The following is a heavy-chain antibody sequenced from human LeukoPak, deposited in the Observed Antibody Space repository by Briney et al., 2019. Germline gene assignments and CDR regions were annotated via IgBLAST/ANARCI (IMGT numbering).Heavy chain of an antibody. J-gene: IGHJ6*02. Sequence: PGRSLRLSCAASGFTFSSYAMHWVRQAPGKRLEWVAVISYDGSNKYYADSVKGRFTISRDNSKNTLYLQMNSLRAEDTAVYYCASTDIVGATSPSYYYYGMDVWGQGTTVTVSS. V-gene: IGHV3-30-3*01. CDR3: ASTDIVGATSPSYYYYGMDV. CDR1: GFTFSSYA. D-gene: IGHD1-26*01. CDR2: ISYDGSNK.